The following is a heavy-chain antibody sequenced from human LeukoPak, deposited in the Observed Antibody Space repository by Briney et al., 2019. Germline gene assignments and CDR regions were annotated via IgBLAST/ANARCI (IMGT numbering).Heavy chain of an antibody. D-gene: IGHD3-22*01. Sequence: SETLSLTCTVSGGSISSYYWSWIRQPPGKGLEWIGYIYYSGSTTYNPSLKGRVTISVDTSKNQFSLKLTSVTAADTAVYYCARGTMMVGPWGQGTLVTVSS. CDR2: IYYSGST. J-gene: IGHJ5*02. CDR1: GGSISSYY. CDR3: ARGTMMVGP. V-gene: IGHV4-59*01.